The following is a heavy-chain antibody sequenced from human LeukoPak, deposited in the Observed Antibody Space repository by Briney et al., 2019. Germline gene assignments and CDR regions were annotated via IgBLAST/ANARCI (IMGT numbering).Heavy chain of an antibody. D-gene: IGHD3-22*01. CDR1: GFTISSYY. Sequence: GGSLRLSCAASGFTISSYYMNWVRQAPGKGLEWVSVIYSGGSTDYADSVKGRFPISRDNSKNTVFLQMNSLRAEDTAVYYCARELVCDSMGYSCGGGGDYWGQGTLVTVSS. CDR2: IYSGGST. CDR3: ARELVCDSMGYSCGGGGDY. V-gene: IGHV3-53*01. J-gene: IGHJ4*02.